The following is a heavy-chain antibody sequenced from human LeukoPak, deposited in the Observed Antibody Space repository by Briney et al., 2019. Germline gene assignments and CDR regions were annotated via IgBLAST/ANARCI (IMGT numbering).Heavy chain of an antibody. CDR1: GGSISRGGYY. Sequence: SQTLSLACTVSGGSISRGGYYWSWIRQHPGKGLEWIGYIYYSGSTLYNPSLKSRVTMSVDTSNNQFSLKLSSVTAADTAVYYCARDLRGIRGVGSIWFDPWGQGTLVTVSS. V-gene: IGHV4-31*03. CDR3: ARDLRGIRGVGSIWFDP. D-gene: IGHD3-10*01. J-gene: IGHJ5*02. CDR2: IYYSGST.